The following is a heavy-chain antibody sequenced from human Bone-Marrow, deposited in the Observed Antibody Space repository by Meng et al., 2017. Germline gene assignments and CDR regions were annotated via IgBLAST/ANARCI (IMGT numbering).Heavy chain of an antibody. J-gene: IGHJ4*02. CDR3: ARGRVVAATNPKFDY. CDR2: INHSGST. Sequence: QWQLQQWGAGLLKPSTTLSLTCAVYGGSFSGYYWSWIRQPPGKGLEWIGEINHSGSTNYNPSLKSRVTISVDTSKNQFSLKLSSVTAADMAVYYCARGRVVAATNPKFDYWGQGTLVTVSS. V-gene: IGHV4-34*01. D-gene: IGHD2-15*01. CDR1: GGSFSGYY.